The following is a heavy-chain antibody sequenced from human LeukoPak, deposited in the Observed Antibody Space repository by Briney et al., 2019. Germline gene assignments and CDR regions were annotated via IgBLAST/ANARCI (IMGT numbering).Heavy chain of an antibody. CDR3: ARYIVVVPVRAYYGMDV. J-gene: IGHJ6*02. Sequence: SETLSLTCAVYGGSFSGYYWSWIRQPPGKGLEWIGEINHSGSTNYNPSLKSRVTISVDTSKNQFSLKLSSATAADTAVYYCARYIVVVPVRAYYGMDVWGQGTTVTVSS. D-gene: IGHD2-2*01. CDR2: INHSGST. V-gene: IGHV4-34*01. CDR1: GGSFSGYY.